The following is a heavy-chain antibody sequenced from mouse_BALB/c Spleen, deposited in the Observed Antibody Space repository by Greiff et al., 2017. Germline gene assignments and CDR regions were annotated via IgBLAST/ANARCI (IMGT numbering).Heavy chain of an antibody. V-gene: IGHV5-4*02. D-gene: IGHD2-1*01. J-gene: IGHJ4*01. CDR3: ARDHYYGNYAYAMDY. Sequence: EVKLVESGGGLVKPGGSLKLSCAASGFTFSDYYMYWVRQTPEKRLEWVATISDGGSYTYYPDSVKGRFTISRDNAKNNLYLQMSSLKSEDTAMYYCARDHYYGNYAYAMDYWGQGTSVTVSS. CDR1: GFTFSDYY. CDR2: ISDGGSYT.